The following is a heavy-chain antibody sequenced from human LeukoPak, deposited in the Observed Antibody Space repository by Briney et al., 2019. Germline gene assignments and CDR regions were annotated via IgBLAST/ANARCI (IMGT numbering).Heavy chain of an antibody. J-gene: IGHJ4*02. CDR1: GYTFTSYG. CDR2: IDPKRGGT. Sequence: ASVKVSCKASGYTFTSYGISWVRQAPGQGLEWMGWIDPKRGGTKFAQKLQGRVTMTRDMSFNTAYMDLRRLKSDDTAVYYCVRDMDRGQWLVRPYNWGQGTLVTVSS. V-gene: IGHV1-2*02. CDR3: VRDMDRGQWLVRPYN. D-gene: IGHD6-19*01.